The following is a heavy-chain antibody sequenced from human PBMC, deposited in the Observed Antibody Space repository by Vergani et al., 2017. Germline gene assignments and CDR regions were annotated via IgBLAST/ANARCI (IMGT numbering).Heavy chain of an antibody. V-gene: IGHV3-23*01. CDR1: GFTFSSYA. D-gene: IGHD1-7*01. CDR2: ISGSGGST. CDR3: TTDVLEQTGTSGGTDY. Sequence: EVQLLESGGGLVQPGGSLRLSCAASGFTFSSYAMSWVRQAPGKGLEWVSAISGSGGSTYYADSVKGRFTISRDNSKNTLYLQMNSLKTEDTAVYYCTTDVLEQTGTSGGTDYWGQGTLVTFSS. J-gene: IGHJ4*02.